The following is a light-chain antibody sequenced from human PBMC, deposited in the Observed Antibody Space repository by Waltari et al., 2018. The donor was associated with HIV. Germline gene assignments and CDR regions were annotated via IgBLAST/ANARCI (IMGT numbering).Light chain of an antibody. CDR2: KVS. V-gene: IGKV2-30*01. J-gene: IGKJ3*01. CDR1: QTLVSSDGNTY. CDR3: LQTTHWPPFS. Sequence: DVVLTQSPVYIPVTLGQPAPISCKSSQTLVSSDGNTYLNWFQQRPGQSPRRLIYKVSYRDFGVSDRFSGSGSGTDFKLKISRVEAEDVGDYFCLQTTHWPPFSFGPGTKVDF.